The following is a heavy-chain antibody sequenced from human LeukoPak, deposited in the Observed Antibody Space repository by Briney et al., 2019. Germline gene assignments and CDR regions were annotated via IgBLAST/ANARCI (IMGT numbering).Heavy chain of an antibody. CDR1: GFTFSSYA. V-gene: IGHV3-23*01. D-gene: IGHD5-12*01. CDR2: ISGSGGST. Sequence: PGGSLRLSCAASGFTFSSYAMSWVRQAPGKGLEWVSAISGSGGSTYYADSVKGRFTISRDNSKNTLYLQMNSLRAEDTAVYYYAKDPSSARRWLRLRPWGYYFDYWGQGTLVTVSS. CDR3: AKDPSSARRWLRLRPWGYYFDY. J-gene: IGHJ4*02.